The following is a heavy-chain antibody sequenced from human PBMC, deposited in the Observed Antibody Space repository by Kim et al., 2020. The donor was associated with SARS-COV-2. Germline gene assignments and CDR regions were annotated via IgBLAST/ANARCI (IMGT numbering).Heavy chain of an antibody. V-gene: IGHV1-69*13. CDR1: GGTFSSYA. CDR2: IIPIFGTA. J-gene: IGHJ6*02. Sequence: SVKVSCKASGGTFSSYAISWVRQAPGQGLEWMGGIIPIFGTANYAQKFQGRVTITADESTSTAYMELSSLRSEDMAVYYCARSTMVWGARGYYYYGMDVWGQGTTVTVSS. CDR3: ARSTMVWGARGYYYYGMDV. D-gene: IGHD3-10*01.